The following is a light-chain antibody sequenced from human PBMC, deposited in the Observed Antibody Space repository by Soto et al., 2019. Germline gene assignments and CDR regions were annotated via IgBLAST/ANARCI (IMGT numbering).Light chain of an antibody. CDR3: QQYGRSPPIT. CDR1: QSVSSSY. CDR2: GAS. Sequence: EIVLPQYPGTLSLSPGERATLYCRASQSVSSSYLAWYQQKPGQAPRLLIYGASSRATGIPDRFSGSGSGTDFNLTISRLEPEDFAVYYCQQYGRSPPITFGQGTRLEIK. V-gene: IGKV3-20*01. J-gene: IGKJ5*01.